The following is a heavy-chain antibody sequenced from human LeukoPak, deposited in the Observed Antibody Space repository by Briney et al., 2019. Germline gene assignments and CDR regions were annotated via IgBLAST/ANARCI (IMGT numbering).Heavy chain of an antibody. J-gene: IGHJ4*02. CDR1: GFTLSSYS. V-gene: IGHV3-21*01. CDR2: ISSRSSYI. CDR3: ARDKATLGY. D-gene: IGHD5-24*01. Sequence: GGSLRLSCAASGFTLSSYSMNWVRQAPGKGLEWVSSISSRSSYIYYADSVKGRFTISRDNAKNSLYLQMNSLRAEDTAVYYCARDKATLGYWGQGTLVTVSS.